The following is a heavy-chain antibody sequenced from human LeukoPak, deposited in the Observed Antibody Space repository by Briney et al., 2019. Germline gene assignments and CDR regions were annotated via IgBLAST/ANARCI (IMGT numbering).Heavy chain of an antibody. D-gene: IGHD1-26*01. Sequence: SETLSLTCTVSGGSISSYYWSWIRQPPGKGLEWIGYIYYSGSTNYNPSLKSRVTISVDTSKKQFSLKLTSVTVADTAVYYCARVRSGGFDYWGQGTLVTVSS. V-gene: IGHV4-59*01. CDR2: IYYSGST. CDR1: GGSISSYY. CDR3: ARVRSGGFDY. J-gene: IGHJ4*02.